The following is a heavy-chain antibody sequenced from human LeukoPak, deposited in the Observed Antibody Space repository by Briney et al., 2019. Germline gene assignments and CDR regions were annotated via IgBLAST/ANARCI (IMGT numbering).Heavy chain of an antibody. CDR2: IIPIFGTA. CDR1: GGTFSSYA. V-gene: IGHV1-69*13. J-gene: IGHJ4*02. CDR3: ASSSSYCGGDCYPAHFDY. D-gene: IGHD2-21*01. Sequence: ASVKVSCKASGGTFSSYAISWVRQAPGQGLEWMGGIIPIFGTANYAQKFQGRVTITADESTSTPYMELSSLRSEDTAVYYCASSSSYCGGDCYPAHFDYWGQGTLVTVSS.